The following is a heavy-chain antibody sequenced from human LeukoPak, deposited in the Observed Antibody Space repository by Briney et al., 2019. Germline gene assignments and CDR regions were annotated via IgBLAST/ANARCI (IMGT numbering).Heavy chain of an antibody. J-gene: IGHJ5*02. CDR1: GGSISSYY. CDR2: IYYSGST. V-gene: IGHV4-59*01. D-gene: IGHD3-3*01. CDR3: ARGHDFWSGYYQGFDL. Sequence: SETLSLTCTVSGGSISSYYWSWIRQPPGKGLEWIGYIYYSGSTNYNPSLKSRVTISVDTSKNQFSLKLSSVTAADTAVYYCARGHDFWSGYYQGFDLWGQGTLVTVSS.